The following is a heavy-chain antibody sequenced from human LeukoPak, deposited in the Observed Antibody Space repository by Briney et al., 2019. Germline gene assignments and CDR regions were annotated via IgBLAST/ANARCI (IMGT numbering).Heavy chain of an antibody. J-gene: IGHJ6*02. CDR1: GFTFRSYA. V-gene: IGHV3-23*01. D-gene: IGHD1-7*01. CDR3: AKDLAGTTSYYYYGMDV. CDR2: ISGSGGST. Sequence: SGGSLRLSCAVSGFTFRSYAMHWVRQAPGKGLEWVSAISGSGGSTYYADSVKGRFTISRDNSKDTLYLQMNSLRAEDTAVYYCAKDLAGTTSYYYYGMDVWGQGTTVTVSS.